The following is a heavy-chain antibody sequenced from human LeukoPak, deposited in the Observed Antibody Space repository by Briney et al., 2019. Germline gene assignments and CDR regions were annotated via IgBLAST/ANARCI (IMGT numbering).Heavy chain of an antibody. CDR1: GFTFSAYG. Sequence: GGSPRLSCAASGFTFSAYGIHWVRQAPGKGLEWVAIIWYDGSKKYYAESVKGRFTISRDNSKNTLYLQMNSLRAEDSAVYYCARDMGGSGSQPDYWGQGTLVTVSS. CDR3: ARDMGGSGSQPDY. D-gene: IGHD3-10*01. J-gene: IGHJ4*02. CDR2: IWYDGSKK. V-gene: IGHV3-33*01.